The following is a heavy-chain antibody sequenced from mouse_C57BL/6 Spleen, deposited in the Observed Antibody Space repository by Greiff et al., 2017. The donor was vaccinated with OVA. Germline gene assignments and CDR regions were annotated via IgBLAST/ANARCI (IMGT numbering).Heavy chain of an antibody. Sequence: LQQPGVELVKPGASVKLSCKASGYTFTSYWMQWVKQRPGQGLEWIGEIDPSDSYTNYNQKFKGKATLTVDTSSSTAYMQLSSLTSEDSAVYYCAGTGFAYWGQGTLVTVSA. CDR2: IDPSDSYT. J-gene: IGHJ3*01. D-gene: IGHD4-1*01. V-gene: IGHV1-50*01. CDR1: GYTFTSYW. CDR3: AGTGFAY.